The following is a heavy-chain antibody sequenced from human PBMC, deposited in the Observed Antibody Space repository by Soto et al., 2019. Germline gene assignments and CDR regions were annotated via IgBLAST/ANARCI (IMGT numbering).Heavy chain of an antibody. J-gene: IGHJ3*02. CDR3: ARGNPEAALDI. V-gene: IGHV1-69*13. CDR1: GGTFSSYA. Sequence: GSSVKVACKASGGTFSSYAISWMRQAPGQGLEWMGGIIPLFGTANYAQKFQGRVTITADESTSTAYMELSSLRSEDTAVYYCARGNPEAALDIWGQGTMVTVS. CDR2: IIPLFGTA.